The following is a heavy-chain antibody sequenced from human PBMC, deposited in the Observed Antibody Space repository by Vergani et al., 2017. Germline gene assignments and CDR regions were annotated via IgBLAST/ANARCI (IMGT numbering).Heavy chain of an antibody. CDR2: IYHSGST. Sequence: QLQLQESGSGLVKPSQTLSLTCAVSGGSISSGGYSWSWIRQPPGKGLEWIGYIYHSGSTYYNPSLKSRVTISVDTSKNQFSLKLSSVTAADTAVYYCARGDARDGYNSAYYFDYWGQGTLVTVSS. CDR1: GGSISSGGYS. J-gene: IGHJ4*02. CDR3: ARGDARDGYNSAYYFDY. D-gene: IGHD5-24*01. V-gene: IGHV4-30-2*05.